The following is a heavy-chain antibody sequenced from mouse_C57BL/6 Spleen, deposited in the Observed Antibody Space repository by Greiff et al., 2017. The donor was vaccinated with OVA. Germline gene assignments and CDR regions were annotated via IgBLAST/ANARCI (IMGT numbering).Heavy chain of an antibody. CDR3: ARGAGSGYPYFDY. Sequence: QVQLQQPGAELVRPGSSVKLSCKASGYTFTSYWMHWVKQRPIQGLEWIGNIDPSDSETHYNQKFKDKATLTVDKSSSTAYMQLSRLTSEDSAVYYCARGAGSGYPYFDYWGQGTTLTVSS. D-gene: IGHD3-2*02. CDR1: GYTFTSYW. J-gene: IGHJ2*01. CDR2: IDPSDSET. V-gene: IGHV1-52*01.